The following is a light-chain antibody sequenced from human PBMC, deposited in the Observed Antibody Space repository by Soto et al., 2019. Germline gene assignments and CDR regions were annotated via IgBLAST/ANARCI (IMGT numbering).Light chain of an antibody. CDR2: GAS. Sequence: EIVLTQSPGTLSLSRGERATLSCRASQSISSSYLAWYQQKPGQAHRLLIYGASRRATGIPDRFSGSASGTDFTITISRLEPEDFAVYYCQQDGPSQYAFGRGTKLDIK. CDR3: QQDGPSQYA. CDR1: QSISSSY. J-gene: IGKJ2*01. V-gene: IGKV3-20*01.